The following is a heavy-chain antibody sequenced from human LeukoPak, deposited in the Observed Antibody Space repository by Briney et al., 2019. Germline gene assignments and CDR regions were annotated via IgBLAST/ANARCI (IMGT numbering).Heavy chain of an antibody. CDR1: GFTFSNYA. Sequence: GGSLRLSCAVSGFTFSNYAMHWVRQAPGKGLEWVALISYDGSSEYYADSVKGRFTISRDNSKNTLYLQMNSLRAEDTAIYYCARDKIAFGLLFDYWGQGTLVTVSS. CDR3: ARDKIAFGLLFDY. V-gene: IGHV3-30-3*01. CDR2: ISYDGSSE. D-gene: IGHD3-3*02. J-gene: IGHJ4*02.